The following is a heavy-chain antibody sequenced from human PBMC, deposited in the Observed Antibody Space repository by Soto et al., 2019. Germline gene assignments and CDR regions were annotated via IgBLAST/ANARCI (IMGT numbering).Heavy chain of an antibody. CDR1: GGTLSDHG. CDR2: TIPVFNTA. CDR3: ARGVYGSGNYYTGPSAFDI. V-gene: IGHV1-69*06. Sequence: QMQLEQSGAEVKKPGSSVKVSCKASGGTLSDHGFAWLRQAPGQGLEWMGGTIPVFNTAKYAQKFQGRVTVTADTFTNIAYMELSSLRAEDTAFYFCARGVYGSGNYYTGPSAFDIWGQGTMVIVSS. D-gene: IGHD3-10*01. J-gene: IGHJ3*02.